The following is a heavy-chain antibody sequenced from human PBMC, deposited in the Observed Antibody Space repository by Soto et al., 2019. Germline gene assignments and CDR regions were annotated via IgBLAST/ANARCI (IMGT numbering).Heavy chain of an antibody. J-gene: IGHJ4*01. Sequence: AVKVSCKASGGTFSSYAISWVRQAPGQGLEWMGGIIPIFGTANYAQKFQGRVTITADKSTSTAYMELSSLRSEDTAVYYCARNTVTTFRAYGYWGHVTLFPVSP. CDR3: ARNTVTTFRAYGY. CDR2: IIPIFGTA. V-gene: IGHV1-69*06. CDR1: GGTFSSYA. D-gene: IGHD4-4*01.